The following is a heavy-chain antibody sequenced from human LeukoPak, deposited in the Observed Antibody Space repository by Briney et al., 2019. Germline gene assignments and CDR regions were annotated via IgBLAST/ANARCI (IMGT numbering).Heavy chain of an antibody. J-gene: IGHJ6*02. Sequence: SQTLSLTCAISGDSVSSNSAAWNWIRQSPSRGLEWLGRTYYRSKWYNDYAVSVKSRITINPDTSKNQFSLQLNSVTPEDTAVYYCARVPWGSVAGNYYYYGMDVWGQGTTVTVSS. CDR3: ARVPWGSVAGNYYYYGMDV. CDR1: GDSVSSNSAA. D-gene: IGHD6-19*01. CDR2: TYYRSKWYN. V-gene: IGHV6-1*01.